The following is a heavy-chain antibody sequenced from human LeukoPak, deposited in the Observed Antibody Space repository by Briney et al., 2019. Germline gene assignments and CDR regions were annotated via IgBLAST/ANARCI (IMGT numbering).Heavy chain of an antibody. CDR1: GFTFNSFA. V-gene: IGHV3-23*01. D-gene: IGHD3-22*01. CDR2: ISGNGGST. CDR3: AKAPLNYYDSSGYRDH. Sequence: PGGSLRLSCAASGFTFNSFAMNWVRLAPGKGLEWVADISGNGGSTHYADSLKGRFTISRDNSKNTLYLQMNSLRAEDTAVYYCAKAPLNYYDSSGYRDHWGQGTLVTVSS. J-gene: IGHJ4*02.